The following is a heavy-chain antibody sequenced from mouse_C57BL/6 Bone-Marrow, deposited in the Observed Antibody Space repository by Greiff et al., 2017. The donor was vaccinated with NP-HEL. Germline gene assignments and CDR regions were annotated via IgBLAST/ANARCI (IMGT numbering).Heavy chain of an antibody. Sequence: VQLQQPGAELVRPGTSVKLSCKASGYTFTSYWMHWVKPRPGPGLEWIGVIDPSDSYTNYNQKFQGKATLTVDTSSSTAYMQLSSLTSEDSAVYYCARVSTRVKWFAYWGQGTRVTVSA. J-gene: IGHJ3*01. CDR3: ARVSTRVKWFAY. D-gene: IGHD2-2*01. V-gene: IGHV1-59*01. CDR1: GYTFTSYW. CDR2: IDPSDSYT.